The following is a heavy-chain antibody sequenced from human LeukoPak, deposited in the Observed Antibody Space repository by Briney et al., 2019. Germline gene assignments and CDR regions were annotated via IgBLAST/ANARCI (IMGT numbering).Heavy chain of an antibody. CDR2: IKQDGSEK. Sequence: PGGSLRLSCAASGFTLNTYWMAWVRQAPGKGLEWVANIKQDGSEKYYVDSVKGRFTIPRDNAKNSLYLQMNSLRAEDTAVYYCTRDNPFGAYWGQGTLVTVSS. J-gene: IGHJ1*01. CDR3: TRDNPFGAY. CDR1: GFTLNTYW. D-gene: IGHD3-3*01. V-gene: IGHV3-7*03.